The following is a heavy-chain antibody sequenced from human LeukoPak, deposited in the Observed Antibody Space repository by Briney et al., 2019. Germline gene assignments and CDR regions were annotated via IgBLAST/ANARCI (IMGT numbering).Heavy chain of an antibody. D-gene: IGHD2-2*01. V-gene: IGHV1-18*01. CDR2: ISVYNGNT. CDR1: GYTFTSYG. Sequence: ASVKVSCKASGYTFTSYGISWVRQAPGQGLEWMGWISVYNGNTNYAQKLQGRVTMTTDTSTSTAYMELRSLRSDDTAVYYCARADCSSTSCYLATYYYYYYGMDVWGQGTTVTVSS. J-gene: IGHJ6*02. CDR3: ARADCSSTSCYLATYYYYYYGMDV.